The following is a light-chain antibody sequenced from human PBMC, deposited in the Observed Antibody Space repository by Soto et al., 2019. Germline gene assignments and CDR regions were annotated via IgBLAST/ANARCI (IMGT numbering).Light chain of an antibody. CDR3: AAWDDSLSGWV. CDR1: SSNIGSNY. J-gene: IGLJ3*02. V-gene: IGLV1-47*01. CDR2: RNN. Sequence: QSVLTQPPSASGTPGQRVTISCSGRSSNIGSNYVYWYQQLPGTAPKLLIYRNNQRPSGVPDRFSGSKSGTSASLAISWLRSEDEADYYCAAWDDSLSGWVFGGGTKVTVL.